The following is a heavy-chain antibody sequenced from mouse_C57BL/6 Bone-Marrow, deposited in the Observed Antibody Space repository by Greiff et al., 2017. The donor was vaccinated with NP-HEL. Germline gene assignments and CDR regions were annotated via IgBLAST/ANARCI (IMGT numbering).Heavy chain of an antibody. J-gene: IGHJ2*01. V-gene: IGHV1-61*01. Sequence: VQLQQPGAELVRPGSSVKLSCKASGYTFTSYWMDWVKQRPGQGLEWIGNIYPSDSETHYNQKFKDKATLTVDKSSSTAYMQLSSLTSEDSAVYYCARGDWEEGFDYWGQGTTLTVSS. CDR3: ARGDWEEGFDY. CDR1: GYTFTSYW. D-gene: IGHD4-1*01. CDR2: IYPSDSET.